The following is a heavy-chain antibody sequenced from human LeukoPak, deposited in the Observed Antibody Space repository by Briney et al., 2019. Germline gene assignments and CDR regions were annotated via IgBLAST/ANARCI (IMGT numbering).Heavy chain of an antibody. J-gene: IGHJ5*02. CDR1: GFTFSDYY. CDR2: ITANNTTK. Sequence: GGSLRLSCAASGFTFSDYYMSWIRQAPGKGPEWVAYITANNTTKYYADSVKGRFTISRDNAKKSLFLQMNSLRAEDTAVYYCAAASAFSSSWRSWGQGTVVTVSS. V-gene: IGHV3-11*04. D-gene: IGHD6-13*01. CDR3: AAASAFSSSWRS.